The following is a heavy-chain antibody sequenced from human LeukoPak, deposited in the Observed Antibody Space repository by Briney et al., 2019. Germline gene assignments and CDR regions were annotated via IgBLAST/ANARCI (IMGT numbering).Heavy chain of an antibody. D-gene: IGHD1-26*01. J-gene: IGHJ4*02. CDR3: ARSTGSFFPFDY. Sequence: GASVKVSCKASGYSFTTHGISWVRRAPGQGLEWMGWISTYSAITNFAQNFQGRVTMTTDTSTSTAYMELRSLRSDDTAVYYCARSTGSFFPFDYWGQGTLVTVSS. CDR2: ISTYSAIT. CDR1: GYSFTTHG. V-gene: IGHV1-18*01.